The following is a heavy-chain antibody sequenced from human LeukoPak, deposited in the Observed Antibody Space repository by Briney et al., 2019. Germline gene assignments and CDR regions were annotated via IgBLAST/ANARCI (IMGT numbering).Heavy chain of an antibody. J-gene: IGHJ4*02. CDR1: GFTFDDYA. D-gene: IGHD3-22*01. CDR2: ISWNSGSI. Sequence: GRSLRLSCAASGFTFDDYAMHWVRQAPGKGLEWVSGISWNSGSIGYADSVKGRFTISRDNAKNSLYLQMNSLRAEDTALYYCAKDYKIGGYDSSGPFDYWGQGTLVTVSS. CDR3: AKDYKIGGYDSSGPFDY. V-gene: IGHV3-9*01.